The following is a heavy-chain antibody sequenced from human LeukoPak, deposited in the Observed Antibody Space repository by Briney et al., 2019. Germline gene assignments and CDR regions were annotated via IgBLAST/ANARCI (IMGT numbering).Heavy chain of an antibody. Sequence: PSETLSLTCTVSGGSISSGGYYWSWIRQHPGKGLEWIGYIYYSGSTYYNPSLKSRVTISVDTSKNQFSLKLSSVTAADTAVYYCARWSSGWYPHNYYGMDVWGQGTTVTVSS. V-gene: IGHV4-31*03. CDR1: GGSISSGGYY. CDR2: IYYSGST. CDR3: ARWSSGWYPHNYYGMDV. J-gene: IGHJ6*02. D-gene: IGHD6-19*01.